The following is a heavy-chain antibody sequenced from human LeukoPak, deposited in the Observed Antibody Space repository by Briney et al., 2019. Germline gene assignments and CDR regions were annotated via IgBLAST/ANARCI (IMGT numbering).Heavy chain of an antibody. D-gene: IGHD4-17*01. J-gene: IGHJ6*02. Sequence: GGSLRLSCAASGSTFSDYYMSWIRQAPGEGLEWVSYISSSGSTIYYADSVKARFTVSRDNAKNSLYLQMNSLRAEDTAVYYCARDSTGDPHYYYYGMDVWGQGTTVTVSS. CDR2: ISSSGSTI. V-gene: IGHV3-11*01. CDR3: ARDSTGDPHYYYYGMDV. CDR1: GSTFSDYY.